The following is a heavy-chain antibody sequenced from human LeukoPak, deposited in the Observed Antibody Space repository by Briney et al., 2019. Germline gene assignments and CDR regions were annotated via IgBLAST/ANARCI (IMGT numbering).Heavy chain of an antibody. CDR1: GVSMSSSSYY. D-gene: IGHD6-13*01. V-gene: IGHV4-39*07. J-gene: IGHJ4*02. CDR3: ARDSGSWYSDY. Sequence: SETLSLTCTVSGVSMSSSSYYWAWIRQSPGKGLEWIGSVYYSGSTYYNPSLKSRVTISVDTSKNQFSLELRSVTAADTAVYYCARDSGSWYSDYWGQGTLVTVSS. CDR2: VYYSGST.